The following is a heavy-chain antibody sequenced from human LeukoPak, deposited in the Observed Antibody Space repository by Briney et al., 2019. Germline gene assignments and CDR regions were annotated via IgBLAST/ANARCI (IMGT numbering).Heavy chain of an antibody. J-gene: IGHJ4*02. V-gene: IGHV3-30*04. D-gene: IGHD4-23*01. CDR3: ASSPSHYGGNSDDY. CDR1: GFTFSSYA. Sequence: GRSLRLSCAASGFTFSSYAMHWVRQAPGKGLEWVAVISYDGSNKYYADSVKGRFTISRDNSKNTLYLQMNSLRAEDTAVYYCASSPSHYGGNSDDYWGQGTLVTVSS. CDR2: ISYDGSNK.